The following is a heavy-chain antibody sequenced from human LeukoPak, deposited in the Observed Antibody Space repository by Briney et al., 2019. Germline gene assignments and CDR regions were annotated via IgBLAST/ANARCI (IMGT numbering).Heavy chain of an antibody. Sequence: SETLSLTCNVSGGSISSRNYYWGWIRQPPGKGLEWIGSMYYSGSTYYNPSLKSRVTISVDTSKNQYSLKLSSVTAADTAVYYCARLPDYYYNYMDVWGKGTTVTVSS. CDR2: MYYSGST. CDR3: ARLPDYYYNYMDV. J-gene: IGHJ6*03. CDR1: GGSISSRNYY. D-gene: IGHD5-18*01. V-gene: IGHV4-39*07.